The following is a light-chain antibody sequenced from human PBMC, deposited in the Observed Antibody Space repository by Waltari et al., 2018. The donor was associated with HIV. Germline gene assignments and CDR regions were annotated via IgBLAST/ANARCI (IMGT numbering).Light chain of an antibody. CDR3: QAWDSSTASVV. J-gene: IGLJ2*01. CDR1: KLADKY. CDR2: QDR. V-gene: IGLV3-1*01. Sequence: SYELTQPPSVSVSAGETASIACAGDKLADKYACWYQQKPGQSPVLVIHQDRKRPSGIPERFSGSNYGKTATLTISGTQAMGGADYFCQAWDSSTASVVFGGETKLTDL.